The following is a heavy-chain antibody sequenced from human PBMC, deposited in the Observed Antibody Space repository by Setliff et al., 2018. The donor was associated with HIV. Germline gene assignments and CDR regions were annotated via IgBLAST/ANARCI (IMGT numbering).Heavy chain of an antibody. CDR3: ARESRDIVATSPLDY. D-gene: IGHD5-12*01. J-gene: IGHJ4*02. V-gene: IGHV1-69*13. CDR2: IIPMFGTA. Sequence: SVKVSCKASGGTFSSFAIHWVRQAPGQGLEWMGGIIPMFGTANYAQKFHGRVTITADESTNTAYMELSSLGSEDTAVYYCARESRDIVATSPLDYWGQGTLVTVSS. CDR1: GGTFSSFA.